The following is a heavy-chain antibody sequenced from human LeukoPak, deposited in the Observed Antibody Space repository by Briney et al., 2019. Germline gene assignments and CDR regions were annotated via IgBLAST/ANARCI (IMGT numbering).Heavy chain of an antibody. J-gene: IGHJ4*02. V-gene: IGHV3-23*01. D-gene: IGHD6-19*01. Sequence: AGGSLRLSCAASGLTFKNFAMSWVRQAPGKGLEWLAVSSGDEDSIHYADSARGHFVISTDNSENTSYLHMNSLRAEDTAVYYCTIDLMTGFSSGWHFAYWGQGTLVTVSS. CDR2: SSGDEDSI. CDR1: GLTFKNFA. CDR3: TIDLMTGFSSGWHFAY.